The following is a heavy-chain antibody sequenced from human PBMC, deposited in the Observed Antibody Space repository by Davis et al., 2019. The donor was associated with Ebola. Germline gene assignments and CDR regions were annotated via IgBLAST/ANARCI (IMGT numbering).Heavy chain of an antibody. CDR1: GYTFTSYA. V-gene: IGHV1-3*01. D-gene: IGHD6-19*01. CDR2: INAGNGKT. J-gene: IGHJ4*02. Sequence: ASVKVSCKASGYTFTSYAMHWVRQAPGQRLEWMGWINAGNGKTKYSQKFQGRVTITRDTSASTAYMELSRLRSEDTAVYYCARDDIAVAGNDYWGQGTLVTVSS. CDR3: ARDDIAVAGNDY.